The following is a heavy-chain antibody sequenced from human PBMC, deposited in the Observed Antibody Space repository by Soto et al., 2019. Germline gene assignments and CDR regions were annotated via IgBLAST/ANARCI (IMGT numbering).Heavy chain of an antibody. V-gene: IGHV4-59*01. CDR3: ARRTWTTIYIYWMDV. CDR1: GGSISSYY. J-gene: IGHJ6*02. CDR2: IYYSGST. Sequence: SETLSLTCTVSGGSISSYYWTWIRQPPGKGLEWIGYIYYSGSTYYNPSLKSRVTISVDTSKNQFSLRLNSVTAADTAVYYCARRTWTTIYIYWMDVWDQGTTVTVSS. D-gene: IGHD4-17*01.